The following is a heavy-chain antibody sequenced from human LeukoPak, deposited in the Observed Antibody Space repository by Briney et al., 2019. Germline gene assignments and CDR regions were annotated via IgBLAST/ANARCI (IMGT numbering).Heavy chain of an antibody. CDR1: GYTFTSYD. CDR2: MNPNSGNT. J-gene: IGHJ5*02. D-gene: IGHD3-10*01. V-gene: IGHV1-8*01. Sequence: ASVKVSCKASGYTFTSYDINWVRQATGQGLEWMGWMNPNSGNTGYAQKFQGRVTMTRNTSISTAYMELSSLRSEDTAVYYCARGSVLLWFGEVPFDPWGQGTLVTVSS. CDR3: ARGSVLLWFGEVPFDP.